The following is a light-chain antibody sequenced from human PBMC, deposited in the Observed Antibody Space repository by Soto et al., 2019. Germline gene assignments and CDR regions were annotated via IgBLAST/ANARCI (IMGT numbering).Light chain of an antibody. CDR2: RNS. CDR1: SSDIGAGYD. CDR3: QSYDISLTAVV. V-gene: IGLV1-40*01. Sequence: QPVLTQPPSVSGAPGQRVTISCTGTSSDIGAGYDVNWYQQLPGTAPKLLIFRNSNRPSGVPDRFSGSKSVTSASLAITGLQAEDEADYYCQSYDISLTAVVFGGGTKLTVL. J-gene: IGLJ2*01.